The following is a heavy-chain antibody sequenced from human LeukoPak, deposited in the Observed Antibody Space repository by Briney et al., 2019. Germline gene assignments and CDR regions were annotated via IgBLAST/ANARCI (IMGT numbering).Heavy chain of an antibody. D-gene: IGHD5-24*01. J-gene: IGHJ4*02. Sequence: SETLSLTCTVSGGSISSYYWSWIRQPPGKGLEWVGYIYYSGSTDYHPSLRSRVTMSVDTSKSQLSLKLNSVTATDTAVYYCARARDGDRFAFDYWGQGSLVTVSS. CDR2: IYYSGST. CDR1: GGSISSYY. CDR3: ARARDGDRFAFDY. V-gene: IGHV4-59*08.